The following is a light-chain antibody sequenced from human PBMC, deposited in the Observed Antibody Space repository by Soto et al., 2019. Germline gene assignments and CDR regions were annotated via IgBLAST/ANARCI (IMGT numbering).Light chain of an antibody. Sequence: EIVMAQYPDSLAVALGECGTIKCKSSQNVLYRSNNKSYLGWYQQKPGQPPKLLIYWASTRESGVPDRFSGSGSGTDFTLTISSLQAEDVVVYYCQQYYTTPLSFGGGTKVDIK. CDR2: WAS. J-gene: IGKJ4*01. CDR3: QQYYTTPLS. CDR1: QNVLYRSNNKSY. V-gene: IGKV4-1*01.